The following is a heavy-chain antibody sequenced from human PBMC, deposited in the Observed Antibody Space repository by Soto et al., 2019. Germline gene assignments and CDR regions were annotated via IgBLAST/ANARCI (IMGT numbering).Heavy chain of an antibody. CDR1: GFSFTNFA. D-gene: IGHD2-21*02. CDR2: IGASGDIT. Sequence: LRLPCAASGFSFTNFAMSWVRQAPGKGLEWVAGIGASGDITWYADSVKGRLSISRDNSKNTLYLQLNSLRFEDTAVYYCAKDDFTDRGDDYFDYWGPGTLVTAPQ. CDR3: AKDDFTDRGDDYFDY. J-gene: IGHJ4*02. V-gene: IGHV3-23*01.